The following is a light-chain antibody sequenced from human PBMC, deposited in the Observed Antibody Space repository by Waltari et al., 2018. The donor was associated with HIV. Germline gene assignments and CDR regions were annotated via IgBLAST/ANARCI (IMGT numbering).Light chain of an antibody. J-gene: IGKJ1*01. Sequence: EIVMTQSPATLSVSPGERATISCRASQSISNNVAWYQQKPGQAPRLLINAASTRATGIPVRFSGSGSGTEFTLTISSLQSEDLAVYYCHQYNNWPRTFGQGTKVEIK. CDR1: QSISNN. CDR3: HQYNNWPRT. CDR2: AAS. V-gene: IGKV3-15*01.